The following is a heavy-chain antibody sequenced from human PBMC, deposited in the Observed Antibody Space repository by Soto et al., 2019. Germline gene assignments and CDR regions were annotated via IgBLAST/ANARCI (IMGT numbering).Heavy chain of an antibody. CDR2: IYYSGST. CDR3: ERGEERVAMPSGY. V-gene: IGHV4-59*01. CDR1: GGSLSSYY. J-gene: IGHJ4*02. D-gene: IGHD2-2*01. Sequence: SQTLSLTCTVVGGSLSSYYWSWIRQPPKKGLEWIGYIYYSGSTNYNPAIKSRVTITVDTYKNQCSLKLSSVTVDDSAMYHSERGEERVAMPSGYWGQGTLVTVSS.